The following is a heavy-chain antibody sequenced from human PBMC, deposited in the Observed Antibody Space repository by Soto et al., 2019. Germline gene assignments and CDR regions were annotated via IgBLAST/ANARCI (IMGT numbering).Heavy chain of an antibody. D-gene: IGHD3-3*01. J-gene: IGHJ3*02. Sequence: EVQLLESGGGLVQPGGSLRLSCAASGFTFSSYAMSWVRQAPGKGLEWVSAISGSGGSTYYADSVKGRFTVSRDNAKISLYLQMNSLRAEDTAVYYCARGVMDFWSGYSGGDAFDIWGQGTMVTVSS. V-gene: IGHV3-23*01. CDR3: ARGVMDFWSGYSGGDAFDI. CDR2: ISGSGGST. CDR1: GFTFSSYA.